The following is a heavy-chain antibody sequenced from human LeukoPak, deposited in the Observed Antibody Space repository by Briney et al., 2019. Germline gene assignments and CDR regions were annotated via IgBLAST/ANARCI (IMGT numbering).Heavy chain of an antibody. D-gene: IGHD3-22*01. V-gene: IGHV4-59*04. J-gene: IGHJ4*02. CDR3: ARRDDSSGYHKIFDY. CDR2: IYYGENT. CDR1: GGSLSSYY. Sequence: SETLSLTCTVSGGSLSSYYWSWIRQPPGKGLEWIGNIYYGENTYYNPSLKSRVTISIDTSNNQFYLKLSSLTAADTAVYYCARRDDSSGYHKIFDYWGQGTLVTVSS.